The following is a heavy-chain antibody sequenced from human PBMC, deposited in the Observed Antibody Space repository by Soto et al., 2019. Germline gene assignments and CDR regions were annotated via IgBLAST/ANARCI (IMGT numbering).Heavy chain of an antibody. V-gene: IGHV1-58*01. CDR1: GFTFTSSA. Sequence: GASVKVSGKASGFTFTSSAVQWVRQARGQRLEWIGWIVVGSGNTNYAQKFQERVTITRDMSTSTAYMELSSLRSEDTAVYYCAVLPRGYTYGLDYWGQGTLVTVSS. CDR2: IVVGSGNT. D-gene: IGHD5-18*01. CDR3: AVLPRGYTYGLDY. J-gene: IGHJ4*02.